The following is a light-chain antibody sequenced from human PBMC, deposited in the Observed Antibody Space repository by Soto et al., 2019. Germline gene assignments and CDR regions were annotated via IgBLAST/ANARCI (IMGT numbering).Light chain of an antibody. CDR2: DVS. Sequence: QSALTQPASVSGSPGQSSTISCTGTSSDVGGYNYVSWYQQHPGKAPNLIIFDVSNRPSGVSNRFSGSKSGNSASLTISGLQAADEADYYCSSYSGRNTPVVFGGGTKLTVL. CDR3: SSYSGRNTPVV. V-gene: IGLV2-14*01. CDR1: SSDVGGYNY. J-gene: IGLJ2*01.